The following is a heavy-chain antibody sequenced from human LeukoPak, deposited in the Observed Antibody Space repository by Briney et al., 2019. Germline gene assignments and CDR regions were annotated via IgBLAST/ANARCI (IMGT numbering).Heavy chain of an antibody. V-gene: IGHV3-53*01. J-gene: IGHJ3*02. CDR2: IYSGGST. D-gene: IGHD3-3*01. Sequence: GALRLSCAASGFSFSTYWMAWVRQAPGKGLEWVSVIYSGGSTYYADSVKGRFTISRDNSKNTLYLQMNSLRAEDTAVYYCARGRDYDFWSGYITWVTPPAFDIWGQGTVVTVSS. CDR3: ARGRDYDFWSGYITWVTPPAFDI. CDR1: GFSFSTYW.